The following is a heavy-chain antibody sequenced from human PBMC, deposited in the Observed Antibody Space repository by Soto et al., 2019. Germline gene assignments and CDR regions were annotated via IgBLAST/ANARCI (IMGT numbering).Heavy chain of an antibody. V-gene: IGHV3-13*01. Sequence: EVQLVESGGGLVQPGGSLRLSCAASGFTFSSYDMHWVRQATGKGLEWVSAIGTAGDTYYPGSVKGRFTISRENAKNSLYLQMNGLRAGDTAVYYCARAKADYDAFDIWGQGTMVTVSS. J-gene: IGHJ3*02. CDR2: IGTAGDT. CDR3: ARAKADYDAFDI. D-gene: IGHD4-17*01. CDR1: GFTFSSYD.